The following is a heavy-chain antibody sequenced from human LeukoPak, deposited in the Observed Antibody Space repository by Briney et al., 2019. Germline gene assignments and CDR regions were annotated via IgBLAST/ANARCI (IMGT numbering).Heavy chain of an antibody. J-gene: IGHJ3*01. CDR3: ARDGVAGASDAFDL. V-gene: IGHV1-2*02. CDR1: GYTLTNYY. CDR2: INPNSGGP. D-gene: IGHD6-19*01. Sequence: ASVKVSCKASGYTLTNYYIHWVRQAPGQGLEWMGYINPNSGGPHYSQKFQGRVTMTGDTSISTAYMDLSRLTYDDTAVYYCARDGVAGASDAFDLWGQGTMVTVSS.